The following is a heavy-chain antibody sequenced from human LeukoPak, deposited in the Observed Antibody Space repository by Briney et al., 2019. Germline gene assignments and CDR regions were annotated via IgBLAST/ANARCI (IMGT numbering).Heavy chain of an antibody. CDR1: GGSISSSSYY. V-gene: IGHV4-39*01. D-gene: IGHD1-1*01. CDR3: ARHSSLRTFDY. CDR2: MYYSGST. Sequence: SETLSLTCAVSGGSISSSSYYWGWIRLPPGKGLEWIGSMYYSGSTYYNPSLKSRVTISVDTSKNQFSLKLSSVTAADTALYYCARHSSLRTFDYWGQGTLVTVSS. J-gene: IGHJ4*02.